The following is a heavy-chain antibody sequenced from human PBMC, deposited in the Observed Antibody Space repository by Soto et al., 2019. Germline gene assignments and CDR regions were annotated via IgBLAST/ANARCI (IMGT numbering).Heavy chain of an antibody. CDR2: ISDNGGTT. V-gene: IGHV3-23*01. Sequence: GGSLRLSCAAPGFTFSDYDSSCISQAKGKGLEWVSYISDNGGTTYYADSVKGRFTISRDNSKNTLYLQMNSLRAEDTAVYYCAKYPQQLIVYVAYWVQVNQFTVSP. CDR3: AKYPQQLIVYVAY. CDR1: GFTFSDYD. J-gene: IGHJ4*02. D-gene: IGHD6-13*01.